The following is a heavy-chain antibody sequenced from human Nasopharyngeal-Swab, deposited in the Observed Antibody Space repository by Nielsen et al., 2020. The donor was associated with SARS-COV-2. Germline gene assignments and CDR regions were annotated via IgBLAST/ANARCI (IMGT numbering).Heavy chain of an antibody. V-gene: IGHV3-48*03. Sequence: GGSLRLSCAASGFTFSSYEMNWVRQAPGKGLEWVSYISSSGSTIYYADSVKGRFTISRDNAKNSLYLQMNSLRAEDTAVYYCARGRARIVEATDFDYWGQGTLVTVSS. D-gene: IGHD1-26*01. CDR2: ISSSGSTI. CDR1: GFTFSSYE. J-gene: IGHJ4*02. CDR3: ARGRARIVEATDFDY.